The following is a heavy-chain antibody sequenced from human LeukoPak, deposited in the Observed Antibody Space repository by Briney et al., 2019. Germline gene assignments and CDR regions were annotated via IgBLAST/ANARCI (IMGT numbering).Heavy chain of an antibody. CDR1: NGSISIYY. V-gene: IGHV4-4*07. D-gene: IGHD4-17*01. CDR2: ISASGST. CDR3: ARGITVTRPFDY. J-gene: IGHJ4*02. Sequence: PSETLSLTCTVSNGSISIYYWSWVRQPAGKGLEWIGRISASGSTNYNPSLKSRVTMSVDTSKNQFSLKLSSVTAADTAAYYCARGITVTRPFDYWGQGTLVTVSS.